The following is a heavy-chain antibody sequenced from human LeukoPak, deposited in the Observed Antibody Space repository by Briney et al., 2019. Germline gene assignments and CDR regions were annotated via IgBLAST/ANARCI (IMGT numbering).Heavy chain of an antibody. V-gene: IGHV4-39*07. CDR1: GGSISSSSYY. CDR2: IYYSGST. D-gene: IGHD5-18*01. Sequence: PSETLSLTCTVSGGSISSSSYYWGWIRQPPGKGLEWIGGIYYSGSTYYNPSLKSRVTISVDTSKNQFSLKLSSVTAADTAVYYCARGTFTAMVPFDYWGQGTLVTVSS. CDR3: ARGTFTAMVPFDY. J-gene: IGHJ4*02.